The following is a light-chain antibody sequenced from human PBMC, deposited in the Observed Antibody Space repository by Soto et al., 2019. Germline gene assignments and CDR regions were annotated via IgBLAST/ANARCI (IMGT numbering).Light chain of an antibody. CDR1: QSINNW. J-gene: IGKJ1*01. CDR2: KAS. CDR3: QQYNSPRT. Sequence: DIQMTQSPSTLSASVGDRVTITCRASQSINNWLAWYQQKPGKAPKLLIYKASSLESGVPSRFSGSGSGTEFTLTIICLQPDDFATYYCQQYNSPRTFGQGTKVEIK. V-gene: IGKV1-5*03.